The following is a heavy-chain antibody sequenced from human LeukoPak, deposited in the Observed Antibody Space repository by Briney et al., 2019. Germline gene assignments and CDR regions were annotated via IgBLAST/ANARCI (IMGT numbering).Heavy chain of an antibody. Sequence: SETLSLTCTVSGGSTSSYYWSWIRQPPGKGLEWIGYICYSGSTNYNPSLKSRVTISVDTSKNQFSLKLSSVTAADTAVYYCARFSSGWYYPGGFDPWGQGTLVTVSS. CDR3: ARFSSGWYYPGGFDP. J-gene: IGHJ5*02. V-gene: IGHV4-59*01. CDR2: ICYSGST. D-gene: IGHD6-19*01. CDR1: GGSTSSYY.